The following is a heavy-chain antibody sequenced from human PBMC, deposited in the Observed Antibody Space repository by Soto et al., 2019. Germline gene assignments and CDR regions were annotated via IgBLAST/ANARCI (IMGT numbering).Heavy chain of an antibody. V-gene: IGHV3-23*01. CDR1: GFSFSSYA. CDR3: ADAYSINRYP. D-gene: IGHD6-13*01. Sequence: PGGSLRLSCAASGFSFSSYAMTWFRQSPGKRLEWVSAISGSGGSTYYADSVKGRFTISRDNSKNTLYLQMNSLRAEDTAVYYCADAYSINRYPWRQGTLVPVSS. J-gene: IGHJ5*02. CDR2: ISGSGGST.